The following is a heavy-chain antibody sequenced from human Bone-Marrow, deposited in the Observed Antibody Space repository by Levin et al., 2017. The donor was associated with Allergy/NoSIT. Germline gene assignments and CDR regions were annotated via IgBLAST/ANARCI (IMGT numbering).Heavy chain of an antibody. J-gene: IGHJ5*02. CDR3: ARDARSIAARLNWFDL. V-gene: IGHV4-34*01. D-gene: IGHD6-6*01. CDR2: INHSGST. Sequence: SQTLSLTCAVYGGSFSGYYWSWIRQPPGKGLEWIGEINHSGSTNYNPSLKSRVTISVDTSKNQFSLKLSSVTAADTAVYYCARDARSIAARLNWFDLWGQGTLVTVSS. CDR1: GGSFSGYY.